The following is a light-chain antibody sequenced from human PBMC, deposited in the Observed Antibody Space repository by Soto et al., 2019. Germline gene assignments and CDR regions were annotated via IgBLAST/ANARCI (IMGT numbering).Light chain of an antibody. CDR2: GAP. CDR1: QSVGSR. CDR3: HQYETWPLT. J-gene: IGKJ5*01. V-gene: IGKV3-15*01. Sequence: EIVMTQSPATLSVSPGERHTLSCRASQSVGSRLAWYQQKRGQAPRLLIYGAPTRATGIPDRFSGSGSGTEFALTISSLQSEDFAVYYCHQYETWPLTFGQGTRLEIK.